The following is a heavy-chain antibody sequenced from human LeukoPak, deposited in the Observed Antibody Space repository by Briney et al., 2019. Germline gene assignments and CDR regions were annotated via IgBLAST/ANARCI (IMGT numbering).Heavy chain of an antibody. J-gene: IGHJ4*02. V-gene: IGHV4-39*01. D-gene: IGHD5-18*01. CDR2: IYYSGNT. Sequence: SETLSLTCSVSGDSISTTAYYWAWIRQPPGKGLEWIGNIYYSGNTFHSPSLRSRVTISVDTSKNQFSLKLTSVTAAGTAVYYCSRLQYTYGSEFDHWGQGTLVTVSS. CDR3: SRLQYTYGSEFDH. CDR1: GDSISTTAYY.